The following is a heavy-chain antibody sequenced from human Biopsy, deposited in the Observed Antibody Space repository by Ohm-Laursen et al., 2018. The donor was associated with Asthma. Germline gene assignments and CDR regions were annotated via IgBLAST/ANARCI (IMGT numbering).Heavy chain of an antibody. CDR3: ARDAWELQKPYAYYFDY. CDR2: ISYDGSNK. V-gene: IGHV3-30-3*01. Sequence: SLKLSCAASGFTFSSYAMHWVRQAPGKGLEWVAVISYDGSNKYYADSVKGRFTISRDNSKNTLYLQMNSLRAEDTAVYYCARDAWELQKPYAYYFDYWGQGTLVTVSS. CDR1: GFTFSSYA. D-gene: IGHD1-26*01. J-gene: IGHJ4*02.